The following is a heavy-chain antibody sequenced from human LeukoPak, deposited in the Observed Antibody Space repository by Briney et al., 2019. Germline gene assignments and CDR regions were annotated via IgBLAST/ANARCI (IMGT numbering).Heavy chain of an antibody. Sequence: SETLSLTCTVSGGSISSYYWSWIRQPPGKGLEWIGYIYYSGSTNYNPSLKSRVTISVDTSKNQFSLKLSSVTAADTAVYYCARVALDGPIGILTGYYGPAPYYFDYWGQGTLVTVSS. CDR1: GGSISSYY. CDR3: ARVALDGPIGILTGYYGPAPYYFDY. V-gene: IGHV4-59*01. D-gene: IGHD3-9*01. J-gene: IGHJ4*02. CDR2: IYYSGST.